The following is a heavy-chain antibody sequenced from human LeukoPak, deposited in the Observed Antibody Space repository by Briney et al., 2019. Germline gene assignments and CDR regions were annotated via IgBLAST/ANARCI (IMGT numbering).Heavy chain of an antibody. J-gene: IGHJ4*02. CDR1: GFTFSTYA. CDR3: AKDIAQGYTFGSIEQDY. Sequence: GGSLRLSCAASGFTFSTYAMSWVRQAPGKGLDWVSAISGSGGSTNYADSVKGRFTISRDNSKDTLSLQMNSLRAEDTAVYYCAKDIAQGYTFGSIEQDYWGQGTLVTVSS. V-gene: IGHV3-23*01. CDR2: ISGSGGST. D-gene: IGHD5-18*01.